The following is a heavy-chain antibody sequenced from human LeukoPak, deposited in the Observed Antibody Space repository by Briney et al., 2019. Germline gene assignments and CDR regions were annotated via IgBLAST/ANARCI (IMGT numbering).Heavy chain of an antibody. V-gene: IGHV1-2*02. Sequence: ASVKVSCKASGYTFTSYGISWVRQAPGQGLEWMGWINPNSGGTNYAQKFQGRVTMTRDTSISTAYMELSRLRSDDTAVYYCARVSDWLLHYYDYWGQGTLVTVSS. CDR3: ARVSDWLLHYYDY. J-gene: IGHJ4*02. CDR2: INPNSGGT. CDR1: GYTFTSYG. D-gene: IGHD3-9*01.